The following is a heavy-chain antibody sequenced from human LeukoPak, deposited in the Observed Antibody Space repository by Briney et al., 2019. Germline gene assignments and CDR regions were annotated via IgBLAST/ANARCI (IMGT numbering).Heavy chain of an antibody. J-gene: IGHJ4*02. CDR1: GFTFSNYA. CDR2: INGGGDNA. CDR3: AKTNGYLDS. Sequence: GGSLRLSCAASGFTFSNYAMTWLRQAPGKGLECVSGINGGGDNAYYTNSVKGRFTISRDNSKNTLYLQMNSLRAEDTAVYYYAKTNGYLDSSGQGTLVTVFS. V-gene: IGHV3-23*01.